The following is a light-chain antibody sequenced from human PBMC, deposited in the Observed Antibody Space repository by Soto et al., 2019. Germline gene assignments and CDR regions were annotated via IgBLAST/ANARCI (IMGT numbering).Light chain of an antibody. CDR3: AAWYDSLSGVV. J-gene: IGLJ2*01. CDR2: SNN. Sequence: QSVLTQPPSASGTPGQRVTISCSGSSSNIGSNYVYWYQQLPGTAPKLLIYSNNQRPSGVPDRFSGSKSGTSASLAISGLRSEDEADYYCAAWYDSLSGVVLGGGTKLTVL. V-gene: IGLV1-47*02. CDR1: SSNIGSNY.